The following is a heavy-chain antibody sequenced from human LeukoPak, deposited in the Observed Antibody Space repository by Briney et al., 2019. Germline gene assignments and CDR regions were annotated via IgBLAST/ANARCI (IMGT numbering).Heavy chain of an antibody. D-gene: IGHD6-6*01. V-gene: IGHV3-30*02. CDR1: GFTFSSYG. CDR3: AKDYEIAARPGRNAFDI. CDR2: IRYDGSNK. Sequence: GGSLRLSCAASGFTFSSYGMHWVRQAPGKGLEWVAFIRYDGSNKYYADSVKGRFTISRDNSKNTLYLQMNSLRAEDTAVYYCAKDYEIAARPGRNAFDIWGQGTMVTVSS. J-gene: IGHJ3*02.